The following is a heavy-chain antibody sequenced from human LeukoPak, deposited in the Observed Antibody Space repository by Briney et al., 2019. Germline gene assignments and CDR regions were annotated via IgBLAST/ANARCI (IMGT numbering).Heavy chain of an antibody. V-gene: IGHV1-46*01. CDR3: ARECVKEWSYDY. CDR2: INPSGGST. Sequence: ASVKVSCKASGYTFTSHYMHWVRQAPGQGLEWMGIINPSGGSTSYAQKFQGRVTMTRDTSTSTVYMELSSLRSEDTAVYYCARECVKEWSYDYWGQGTLVTVSS. J-gene: IGHJ4*02. CDR1: GYTFTSHY. D-gene: IGHD3-3*01.